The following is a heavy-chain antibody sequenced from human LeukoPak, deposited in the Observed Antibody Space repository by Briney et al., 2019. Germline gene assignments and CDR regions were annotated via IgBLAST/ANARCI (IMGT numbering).Heavy chain of an antibody. V-gene: IGHV3-30-3*01. J-gene: IGHJ3*02. CDR3: ANRIQYDAFDI. CDR2: ISYDGSNK. CDR1: GFTFSSYA. D-gene: IGHD4-11*01. Sequence: RAGGSLRLSCAASGFTFSSYAMHWVRQAPGKGLEWVAVISYDGSNKYYADSVKGRFTISRDNSKNTLYLQMNSLRAEDTAVYYCANRIQYDAFDIWGQGTMVTVSS.